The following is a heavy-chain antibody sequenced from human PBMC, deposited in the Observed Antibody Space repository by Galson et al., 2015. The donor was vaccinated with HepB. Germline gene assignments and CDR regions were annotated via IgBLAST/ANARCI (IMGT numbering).Heavy chain of an antibody. Sequence: SETLSLTCTVSGGSVISSSHYWGWIRQPPGKGLEWIGRIYYGGSGSRLYNPTLRSRITISVDPSKNQFSLKVQSVTAADTAVYYCVRPRYCSSATCTAAFDYWSQGALVTVSP. J-gene: IGHJ4*02. V-gene: IGHV4-39*01. D-gene: IGHD2-2*01. CDR3: VRPRYCSSATCTAAFDY. CDR1: GGSVISSSHY. CDR2: IYYGGSGSR.